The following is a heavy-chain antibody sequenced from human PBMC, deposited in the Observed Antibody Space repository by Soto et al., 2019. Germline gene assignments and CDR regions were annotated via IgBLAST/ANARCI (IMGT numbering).Heavy chain of an antibody. CDR3: AKDLSVTTGFDY. CDR2: ISGSGGST. CDR1: GFTFSSYA. V-gene: IGHV3-23*01. D-gene: IGHD4-17*01. J-gene: IGHJ4*02. Sequence: EVQLLESGGGLVQPGGSLRLSCAASGFTFSSYAMSWVRQAPGKGLEWVSAISGSGGSTYYADSVKGRFTISRDNSKNTLYLQMNSLIAEDTAVYYCAKDLSVTTGFDYWGQGTLVTVSS.